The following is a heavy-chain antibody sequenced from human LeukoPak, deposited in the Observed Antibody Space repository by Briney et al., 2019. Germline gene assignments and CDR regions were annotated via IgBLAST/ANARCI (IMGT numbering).Heavy chain of an antibody. J-gene: IGHJ6*03. V-gene: IGHV4-4*07. CDR2: IFTTGST. Sequence: SETLSLTCNVSGASVSDYYWGWVRQPAGKGLEWIGRIFTTGSTDYHPSLKSRVTMTRDRSKNQLFLTLASVTAADTAVYYCVRASDSIFSYYYHMDLWGKGITVTVSS. CDR3: VRASDSIFSYYYHMDL. D-gene: IGHD2-21*01. CDR1: GASVSDYY.